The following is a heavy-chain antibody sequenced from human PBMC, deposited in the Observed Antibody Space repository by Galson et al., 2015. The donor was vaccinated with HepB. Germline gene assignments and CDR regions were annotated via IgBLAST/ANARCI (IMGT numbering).Heavy chain of an antibody. V-gene: IGHV3-11*05. CDR1: GFTFSDYY. CDR2: ISSSSSYT. CDR3: ARGGEPGSYGLPFDY. J-gene: IGHJ4*02. D-gene: IGHD1-26*01. Sequence: SLRLSCAASGFTFSDYYMSWIRQAPGKGLEWVSYISSSSSYTNYADSVKGRFTISRDNAKNSLYLQMNSLRAEDTAVYYCARGGEPGSYGLPFDYWGQGTLVTVSS.